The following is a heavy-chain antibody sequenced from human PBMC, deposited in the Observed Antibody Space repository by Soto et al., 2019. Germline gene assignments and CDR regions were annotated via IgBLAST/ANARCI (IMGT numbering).Heavy chain of an antibody. CDR3: ASQVVIASSPISSFVY. Sequence: SETLSLTCTVSGGSISSSIYYGGWIRQLPGKGLEWIGSIFYSGSTCYNPSLKSRVTISVDTSKNQFSLKLYSVTAADTAMYYCASQVVIASSPISSFVYWGQGILVTFS. CDR2: IFYSGST. D-gene: IGHD2-21*01. J-gene: IGHJ4*02. V-gene: IGHV4-39*01. CDR1: GGSISSSIYY.